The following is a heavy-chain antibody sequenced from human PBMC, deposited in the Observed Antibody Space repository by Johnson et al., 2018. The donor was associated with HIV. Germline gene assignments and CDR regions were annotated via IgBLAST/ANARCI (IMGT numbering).Heavy chain of an antibody. D-gene: IGHD6-6*01. CDR2: ISSSGSTI. V-gene: IGHV3-11*01. CDR3: ATSVSSSSGESAFDI. Sequence: QEQLVESGGGLVKPGGSLRLSCAASGFTFSDYYMNWIRQAPGKGLEWVSYISSSGSTIYYADSVKGRFTISRDNAKNSLYLQMNSLRAEDTAVYYCATSVSSSSGESAFDIWGQGTMVTVSS. CDR1: GFTFSDYY. J-gene: IGHJ3*02.